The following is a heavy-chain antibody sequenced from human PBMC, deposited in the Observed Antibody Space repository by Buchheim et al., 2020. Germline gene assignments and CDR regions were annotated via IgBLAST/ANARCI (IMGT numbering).Heavy chain of an antibody. V-gene: IGHV1-46*03. J-gene: IGHJ4*02. D-gene: IGHD4-23*01. CDR3: AREGGSMTTVVTGPDY. CDR1: AYTSTSYC. CDR2: INPSGGST. Sequence: QVQLVQSGAEVKKPGASVKASWQPPAYTSTSYCMHWARQHPGQGLEWMGIINPSGGSTTYAQMFQGRVTMTRDTSTSTVYMELSSMRSEDTAVYYCAREGGSMTTVVTGPDYWGQGTL.